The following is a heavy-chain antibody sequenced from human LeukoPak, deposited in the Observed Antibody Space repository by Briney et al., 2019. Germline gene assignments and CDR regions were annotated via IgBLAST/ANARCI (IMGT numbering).Heavy chain of an antibody. CDR2: INPNTGGA. CDR1: GYTFTGYY. D-gene: IGHD3/OR15-3a*01. V-gene: IGHV1-2*02. CDR3: ARSTSDWLLQILDY. J-gene: IGHJ4*02. Sequence: ASVKVSCKASGYTFTGYYIHWVRQAPGQGLEWMGWINPNTGGATNAQKFQGRVTMTRDTSISTAYMELSSLTSDDTAVYYCARSTSDWLLQILDYWGQGTLVTVSS.